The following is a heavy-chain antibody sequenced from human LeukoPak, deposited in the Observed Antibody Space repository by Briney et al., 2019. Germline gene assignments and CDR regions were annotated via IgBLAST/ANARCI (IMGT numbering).Heavy chain of an antibody. J-gene: IGHJ6*02. CDR2: IRQDGSEK. Sequence: GGSLRLSCAVSGFTFSSYWMTWVRQAPGKGLEWVANIRQDGSEKYYVGSVKGRFTISRDNANNLLYLEMNSLRAEDTAVCYCAKSTTMDVWGQGTTVIVSS. D-gene: IGHD1-1*01. V-gene: IGHV3-7*01. CDR3: AKSTTMDV. CDR1: GFTFSSYW.